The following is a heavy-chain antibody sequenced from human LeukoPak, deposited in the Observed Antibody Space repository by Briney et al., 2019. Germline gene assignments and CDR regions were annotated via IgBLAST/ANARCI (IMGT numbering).Heavy chain of an antibody. V-gene: IGHV4-30-2*01. J-gene: IGHJ5*02. Sequence: SETLSLTCAVSGGSISSGGYSWSWIRQPPGKGLEWIGYIYHSGSTYYNPSLKSRVTISVDTSKNQFSLKLSSVTAADTAVYYCARDIVATIGWFDPWGQGTLVTVSS. CDR1: GGSISSGGYS. D-gene: IGHD5-12*01. CDR3: ARDIVATIGWFDP. CDR2: IYHSGST.